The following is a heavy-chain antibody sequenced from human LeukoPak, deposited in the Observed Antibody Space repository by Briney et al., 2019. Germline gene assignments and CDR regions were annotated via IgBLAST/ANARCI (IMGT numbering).Heavy chain of an antibody. D-gene: IGHD2-15*01. CDR1: GFTFSNYA. V-gene: IGHV3-23*01. CDR3: AKRSRDVVLGYMDV. CDR2: ISGSDGST. J-gene: IGHJ6*03. Sequence: PGGSLRLSCAASGFTFSNYAMSWVRQAPGKGLEWVSAISGSDGSTYYADSVKGRFTISRDNSKNTLYLQMNSLRAEDTAVYYCAKRSRDVVLGYMDVWGKGTTVTVSS.